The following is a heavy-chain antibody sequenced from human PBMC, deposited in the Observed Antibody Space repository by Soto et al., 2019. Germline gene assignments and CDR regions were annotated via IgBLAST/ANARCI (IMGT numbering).Heavy chain of an antibody. V-gene: IGHV3-33*01. Sequence: PGGSLRLSCAASGFTFSSYGMHWVRQAPGKGLEWVAVIWYDGSNKYYADSVKGRFTISRDNSKNTLYLQMNSLRAEDTAVYYCARDYYDSSGYYGLHYYYYYGMDVWGQGTTVTVSS. CDR3: ARDYYDSSGYYGLHYYYYYGMDV. D-gene: IGHD3-22*01. CDR2: IWYDGSNK. J-gene: IGHJ6*02. CDR1: GFTFSSYG.